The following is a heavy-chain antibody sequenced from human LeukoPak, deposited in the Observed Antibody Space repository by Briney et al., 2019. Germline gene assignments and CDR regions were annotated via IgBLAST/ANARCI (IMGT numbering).Heavy chain of an antibody. CDR2: IKSKTDGGTT. D-gene: IGHD3-22*01. CDR1: GFTFSNAW. J-gene: IGHJ4*02. Sequence: GGSLRLSCAASGFTFSNAWMSWVRQAPGKGLEWVGRIKSKTDGGTTDYAAPVKGRFTISRDDSKNTLYLQMNSLKTEDTAVYYCTTAPPYDRSGYPFDYWGQGTLVTVSS. CDR3: TTAPPYDRSGYPFDY. V-gene: IGHV3-15*01.